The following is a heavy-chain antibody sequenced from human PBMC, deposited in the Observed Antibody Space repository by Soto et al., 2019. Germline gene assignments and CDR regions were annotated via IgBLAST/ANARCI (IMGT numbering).Heavy chain of an antibody. CDR3: ARALPPSDY. V-gene: IGHV1-18*01. Sequence: QVQLLQAGAEVKKPGASVKVSCKASGYSFTSYFISWVRQAPGQGLEGMGWISAYNGNTNYVQKLQGRVTMTTDTPPSTASIELRSGRSADTSVYYFARALPPSDYWGQGPLVTVSS. CDR2: ISAYNGNT. CDR1: GYSFTSYF. J-gene: IGHJ4*02.